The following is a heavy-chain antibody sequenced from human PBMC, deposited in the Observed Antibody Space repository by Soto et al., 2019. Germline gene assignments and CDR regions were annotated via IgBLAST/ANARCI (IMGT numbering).Heavy chain of an antibody. CDR1: GGSISSSNW. Sequence: PSETLSLTCAVSGGSISSSNWWGWVRQPPGKGLEWIGEIYHSGSTNYNPSLKSRVTISVDKSKNQFSLKLSSVTAADTAVYYCARVMDIVATIDEVGETLKYYYGMDVWGQGTTVTVSS. CDR2: IYHSGST. D-gene: IGHD5-12*01. CDR3: ARVMDIVATIDEVGETLKYYYGMDV. V-gene: IGHV4-4*02. J-gene: IGHJ6*02.